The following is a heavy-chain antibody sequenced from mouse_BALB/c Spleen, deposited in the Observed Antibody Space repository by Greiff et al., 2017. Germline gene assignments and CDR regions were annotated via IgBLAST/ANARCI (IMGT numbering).Heavy chain of an antibody. CDR3: TRVYDYAMDY. V-gene: IGHV1-69*02. D-gene: IGHD1-1*01. Sequence: VKLQQPGAELVRPGASVKLSCKASGYTFTSYWINWVKQRPGQGLEWIGNIYPSDSYTNYNQKFKDKATLTVDKSSSTAYMQLSSPTSEDSAVYYCTRVYDYAMDYWGQGTSVTVSS. J-gene: IGHJ4*01. CDR1: GYTFTSYW. CDR2: IYPSDSYT.